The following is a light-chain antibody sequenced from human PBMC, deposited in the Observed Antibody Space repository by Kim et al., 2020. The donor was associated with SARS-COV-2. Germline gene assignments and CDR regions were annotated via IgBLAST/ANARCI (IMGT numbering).Light chain of an antibody. CDR2: GAS. J-gene: IGKJ4*01. Sequence: EIVLTQSPGSLSLSPGDRATLSCRASQSISSRYLAWYQQKPGQSPRLLIYGASNRATGIPDRFSGSGSGTDFTLTISRLEPEDFAVYLCQQWVDSPPLAFGGGTKLEI. V-gene: IGKV3-20*01. CDR3: QQWVDSPPLA. CDR1: QSISSRY.